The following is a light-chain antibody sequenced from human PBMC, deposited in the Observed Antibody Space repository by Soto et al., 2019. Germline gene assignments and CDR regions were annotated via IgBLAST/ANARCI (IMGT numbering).Light chain of an antibody. J-gene: IGLJ2*01. CDR3: SSYAVSNTFVV. CDR1: SSDVGGYNY. Sequence: QSALTQPPSASGSPGQSVTISCTGTSSDVGGYNYVSWYQHHPGKAPKLMIYEVSKRPSGVPDRFSGSKSGNTASLTVSGLQAEDDADYYCSSYAVSNTFVVFGGGTKLTVL. CDR2: EVS. V-gene: IGLV2-8*01.